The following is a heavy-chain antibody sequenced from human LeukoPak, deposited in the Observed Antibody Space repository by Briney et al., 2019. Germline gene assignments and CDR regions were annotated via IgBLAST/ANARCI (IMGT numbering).Heavy chain of an antibody. CDR2: IRYDGSNK. CDR1: GFTFSSYG. D-gene: IGHD6-19*01. V-gene: IGHV3-30*02. CDR3: ARDGKAVADHYFDY. J-gene: IGHJ4*02. Sequence: PGGSLRLSCAASGFTFSSYGMHWVRQAPGRGLEWVAFIRYDGSNKYYADSVKGRFTISRDNSKNTLYLQMNSLRAEDTAVYYCARDGKAVADHYFDYWGQGTLVTVSS.